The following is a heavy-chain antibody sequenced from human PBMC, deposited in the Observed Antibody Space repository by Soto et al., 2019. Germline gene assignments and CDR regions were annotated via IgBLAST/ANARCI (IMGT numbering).Heavy chain of an antibody. Sequence: EVQLVESGGGLVKPGGSLRLSCAASGFTLSDVYMSWVRQAPGRGLEWLGRIKNNNNGGTADYAAPVKGRFTISRDDSKNTLFLQMDNLDTGDTAVYYCTGVSNGLAYWGQGTLLTVSS. J-gene: IGHJ4*02. CDR3: TGVSNGLAY. V-gene: IGHV3-15*01. CDR2: IKNNNNGGTA. CDR1: GFTLSDVY. D-gene: IGHD2-8*01.